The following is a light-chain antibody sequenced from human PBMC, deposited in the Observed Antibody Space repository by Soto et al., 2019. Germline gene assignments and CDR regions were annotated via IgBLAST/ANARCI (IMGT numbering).Light chain of an antibody. V-gene: IGKV3-20*01. CDR2: GAS. Sequence: EIVLTQSPGTLSLSPGERATLSCRASQSVSSNSLAWYHQKPGQPPRLLMCGASSRATGIPDRFSGSGSGTDFTLTISRLEPEDFAMYYCQQYGSSLITFGQGTRLEIK. J-gene: IGKJ5*01. CDR3: QQYGSSLIT. CDR1: QSVSSNS.